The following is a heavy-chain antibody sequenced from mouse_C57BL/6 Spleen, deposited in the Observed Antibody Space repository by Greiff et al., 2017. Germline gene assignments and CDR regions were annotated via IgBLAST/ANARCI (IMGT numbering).Heavy chain of an antibody. Sequence: EVMLVESGGDLVKPGGSLKLSCAASGFTFSSYGMSWVRQTPDQRLEWVATISSGGSYTYYPDSVKGRFTISRDNAKNTLYLQMSSLKSDDTAMYYCARPTVVADAMDYWGQGTSVTVSS. V-gene: IGHV5-6*01. J-gene: IGHJ4*01. D-gene: IGHD1-1*01. CDR3: ARPTVVADAMDY. CDR2: ISSGGSYT. CDR1: GFTFSSYG.